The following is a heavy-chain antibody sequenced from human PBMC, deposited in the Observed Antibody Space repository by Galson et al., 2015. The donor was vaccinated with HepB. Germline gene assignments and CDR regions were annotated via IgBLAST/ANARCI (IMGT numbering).Heavy chain of an antibody. Sequence: QSGAEVKKPGESLRISCKGSGYNFTTYWISWVRQMPGKGLEWMGRIDPGGSYIKYSPSFQGHVTISTDKSISTVYLQWSSLKAADTAMYYCARQMNIAAVGNDIDYWGQGTLGTVSS. CDR2: IDPGGSYI. CDR3: ARQMNIAAVGNDIDY. V-gene: IGHV5-10-1*01. D-gene: IGHD6-13*01. CDR1: GYNFTTYW. J-gene: IGHJ4*02.